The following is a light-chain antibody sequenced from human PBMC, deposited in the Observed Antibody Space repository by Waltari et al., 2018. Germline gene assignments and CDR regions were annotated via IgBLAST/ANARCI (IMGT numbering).Light chain of an antibody. J-gene: IGLJ3*02. CDR1: STDIGYYNL. Sequence: QSVLTQPAPVSGSPGQSITISCTGTSTDIGYYNLVSWYQQYPGKAPNVMIYQVNKRPSETANRFSGSKSGNTAALTSSGLQAEDEADYDCCSYADSRTWVFGGGTKLTVL. V-gene: IGLV2-23*02. CDR3: CSYADSRTWV. CDR2: QVN.